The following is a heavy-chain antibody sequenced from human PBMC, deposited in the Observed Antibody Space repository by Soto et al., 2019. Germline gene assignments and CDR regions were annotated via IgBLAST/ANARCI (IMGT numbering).Heavy chain of an antibody. CDR1: GYTFTSYD. V-gene: IGHV1-8*01. Sequence: ASVKVSCKASGYTFTSYDINWVRQATGQGLEGMGWMNPNSGNTGYAQKFQGRATMTRNTSISTAYMELSSLRSEDTAVYYCASLPWANYYYYGMDVWGQGTTVTVSS. CDR3: ASLPWANYYYYGMDV. CDR2: MNPNSGNT. D-gene: IGHD7-27*01. J-gene: IGHJ6*02.